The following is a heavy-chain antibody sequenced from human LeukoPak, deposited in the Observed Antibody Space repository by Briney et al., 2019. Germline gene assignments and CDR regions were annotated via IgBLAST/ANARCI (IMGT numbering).Heavy chain of an antibody. V-gene: IGHV3-30*14. Sequence: GGSLRLSCAASGFTFISYAMHWVRQAPGKGLEWVALISYDGSIKYYADSVKGRFTMSRDNSKNTLDLQMSSLRAEDTAVYYCARGSDFGSGSWRFYFDYWGQGTLVTVSS. J-gene: IGHJ4*02. D-gene: IGHD3-10*01. CDR3: ARGSDFGSGSWRFYFDY. CDR1: GFTFISYA. CDR2: ISYDGSIK.